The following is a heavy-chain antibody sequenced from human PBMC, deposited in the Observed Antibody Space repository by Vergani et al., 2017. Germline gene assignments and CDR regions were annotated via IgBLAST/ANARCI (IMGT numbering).Heavy chain of an antibody. V-gene: IGHV4-30-2*03. CDR1: GGSISSGGYY. Sequence: QLQLQESGSGLVKPSQTLSLTCTVSGGSISSGGYYWGWIRQPPGKGLDWIGGLYYHGSTYSNPSLRSRVTISRDVSRNQFSVQLTSVTAADTAVYYCARHDRSLTTEMAIDSWGQGTLVTVSS. CDR2: LYYHGST. J-gene: IGHJ4*02. D-gene: IGHD4-11*01. CDR3: ARHDRSLTTEMAIDS.